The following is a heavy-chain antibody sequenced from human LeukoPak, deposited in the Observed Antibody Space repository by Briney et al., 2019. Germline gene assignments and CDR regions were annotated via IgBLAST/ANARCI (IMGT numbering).Heavy chain of an antibody. D-gene: IGHD2-21*02. CDR1: GFTFDRFT. Sequence: AGSLRLSCAASGFTFDRFTIHWVRQTPGKGLEWVSLINRRGHTFYADSVKGRFTISRDNSRNSVFLQMNSLRPEYTALYHCAKEVDCPSDCLFFHSWGQGTLVTVSS. J-gene: IGHJ4*02. CDR2: INRRGHT. V-gene: IGHV3-43*01. CDR3: AKEVDCPSDCLFFHS.